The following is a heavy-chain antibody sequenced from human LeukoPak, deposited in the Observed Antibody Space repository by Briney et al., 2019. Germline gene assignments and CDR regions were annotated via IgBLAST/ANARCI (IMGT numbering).Heavy chain of an antibody. CDR1: GGSISSGDYY. Sequence: ASETLSLTCTVSGGSISSGDYYWSWIRQPPGKGLEWIGYIYYSGSTYYNPSLMSRVTISVDTSKNQFSLKLSSVSAADTAVYYCARGVSMTGVTTDFDYWGQGTLVTVSS. CDR2: IYYSGST. V-gene: IGHV4-30-4*01. J-gene: IGHJ4*02. D-gene: IGHD4-17*01. CDR3: ARGVSMTGVTTDFDY.